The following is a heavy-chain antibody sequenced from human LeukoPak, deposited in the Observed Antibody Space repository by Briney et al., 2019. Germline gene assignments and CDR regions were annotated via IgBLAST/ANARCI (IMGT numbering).Heavy chain of an antibody. CDR1: GGSFSGYY. D-gene: IGHD2-15*01. Sequence: SETLSLTCAVYGGSFSGYYWSWIRQPPGKGLEWIGEINHSGSTNYNPSLKSRVTISVDTSKNQFSLKLSSVTAADTAVYYCARDLKGYCSGGSCYDAFDIWGQGTMVTVSS. CDR2: INHSGST. CDR3: ARDLKGYCSGGSCYDAFDI. J-gene: IGHJ3*02. V-gene: IGHV4-34*01.